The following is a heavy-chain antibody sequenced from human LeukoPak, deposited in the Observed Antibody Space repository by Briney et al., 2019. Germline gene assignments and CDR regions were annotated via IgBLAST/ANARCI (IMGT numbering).Heavy chain of an antibody. V-gene: IGHV1-69*06. D-gene: IGHD3-22*01. Sequence: GASVKVSCKASGGTFSSYAISWVRQAPGQGLEWMGGIIPIFGTANYAQKFQGRVTITADKSTSTAYMELSSLRSEDTAVYYCARSITMIVVVPGPDAFDIWGQGTMVTVSS. J-gene: IGHJ3*02. CDR1: GGTFSSYA. CDR2: IIPIFGTA. CDR3: ARSITMIVVVPGPDAFDI.